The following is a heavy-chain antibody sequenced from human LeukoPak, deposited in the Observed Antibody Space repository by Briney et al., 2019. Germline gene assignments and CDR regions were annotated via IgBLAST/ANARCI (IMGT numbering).Heavy chain of an antibody. V-gene: IGHV3-30-3*01. CDR1: GFTFSSYA. Sequence: GGSLRPSCAASGFTFSSYAMHWVRQAPGKGLEWVAVISYDGSNKYYADSVKGRFTISRDNSKNTLYLQMNSLRAEDTAVYYCAGRRECDYWGQGTLVTVSS. CDR3: AGRRECDY. CDR2: ISYDGSNK. J-gene: IGHJ4*02. D-gene: IGHD2/OR15-2a*01.